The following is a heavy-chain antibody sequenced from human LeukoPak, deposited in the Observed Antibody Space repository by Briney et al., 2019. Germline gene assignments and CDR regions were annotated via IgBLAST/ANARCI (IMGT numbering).Heavy chain of an antibody. J-gene: IGHJ6*03. V-gene: IGHV4-59*12. Sequence: PSETLSLTCTVSGGSISSYYWSWLRQPPGKGLEWIAYIYYSGSTNYNPSLKRRVTISLDTSKNQVSLKLSSVTAADTAVYYCARGRKIVVVVGTTRTHRDYYMNVWGKGTTVTVSS. CDR3: ARGRKIVVVVGTTRTHRDYYMNV. CDR1: GGSISSYY. CDR2: IYYSGST. D-gene: IGHD2-15*01.